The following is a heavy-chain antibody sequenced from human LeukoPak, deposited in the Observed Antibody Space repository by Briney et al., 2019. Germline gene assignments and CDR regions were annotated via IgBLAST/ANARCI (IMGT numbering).Heavy chain of an antibody. Sequence: PSQTLSLTCTVSGGSISSSNYYWSWIRRPPGKGPEWIGRIYNSGSTNYNPSLKSRVTISLDTSKNQFSLMLSSVTAADTAAYYCWRDRELLATSGDYTDVWGKGTTVTVSS. CDR1: GGSISSSNYY. CDR3: WRDRELLATSGDYTDV. CDR2: IYNSGST. V-gene: IGHV4-61*02. D-gene: IGHD3-10*01. J-gene: IGHJ6*03.